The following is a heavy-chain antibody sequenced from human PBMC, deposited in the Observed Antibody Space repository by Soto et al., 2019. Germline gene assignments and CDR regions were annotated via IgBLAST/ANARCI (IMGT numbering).Heavy chain of an antibody. Sequence: EASVKVSCKASGYTFTSYGISWVRQAPGQGLEWMGWISAYNGNTNYAQKLQGRVTMTTDTSTSTAYMELTSLRSDDTAVYYCARDLGLVATPYYYYGMDVWGQGTTVTVSS. J-gene: IGHJ6*02. CDR1: GYTFTSYG. D-gene: IGHD5-12*01. V-gene: IGHV1-18*01. CDR3: ARDLGLVATPYYYYGMDV. CDR2: ISAYNGNT.